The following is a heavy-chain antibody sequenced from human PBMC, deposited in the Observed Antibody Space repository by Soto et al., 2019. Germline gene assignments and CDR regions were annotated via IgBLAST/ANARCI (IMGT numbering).Heavy chain of an antibody. D-gene: IGHD3-3*01. V-gene: IGHV1-2*02. J-gene: IGHJ3*02. Sequence: QLHLVQSGAVVKKPGASVTVSCSASGYPVTAYYMHWVRQAPGRGLEWMGGINPATGAAKYTQTFQGRVTMVRGPSTSTVFMELGGLTSEDPAVFYCARGGGVGVAGSAAFDMWGQGTLVTVSS. CDR3: ARGGGVGVAGSAAFDM. CDR1: GYPVTAYY. CDR2: INPATGAA.